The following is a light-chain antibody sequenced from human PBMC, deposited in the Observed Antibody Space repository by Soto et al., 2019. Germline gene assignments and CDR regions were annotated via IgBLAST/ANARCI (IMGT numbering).Light chain of an antibody. CDR2: EVV. V-gene: IGLV2-23*02. CDR3: CSSAGAITPHV. CDR1: SSDVINYNL. J-gene: IGLJ1*01. Sequence: QSALTQPASVSGSPGQSITISCSGTSSDVINYNLVSWYQQHPGKAPKLLLYEVVKRPSGISNRFSGSTSANTASLTISWLQAEDESDYYCCSSAGAITPHVFGTGTKVTV.